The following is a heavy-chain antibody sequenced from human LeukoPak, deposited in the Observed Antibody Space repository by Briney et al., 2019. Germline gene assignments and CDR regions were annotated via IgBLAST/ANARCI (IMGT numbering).Heavy chain of an antibody. CDR3: GGTRYCSGGSCYSTLDY. J-gene: IGHJ4*02. CDR1: GYTFTGYY. D-gene: IGHD2-15*01. Sequence: SVKVSFKASGYTFTGYYMHWVRQAPGQGLEWVGRIIPILGIANYAQKVQGRVTITADKSTSTAYVELSSLRSEDTAVYYCGGTRYCSGGSCYSTLDYWGQGTLVTVSS. CDR2: IIPILGIA. V-gene: IGHV1-69*02.